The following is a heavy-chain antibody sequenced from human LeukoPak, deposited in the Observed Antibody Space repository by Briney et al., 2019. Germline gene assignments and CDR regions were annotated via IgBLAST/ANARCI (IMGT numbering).Heavy chain of an antibody. J-gene: IGHJ5*02. CDR2: IYTSGST. V-gene: IGHV4-4*07. CDR3: AREIGTSRWFDP. D-gene: IGHD1-7*01. Sequence: SETLSLTCTVSGGSISSYYWSWIRQPAGKGLEWIGRIYTSGSTNYNPSLKSRVTMSVDTSANQFSVKLTSVTAADTAVYYCAREIGTSRWFDPWGQGTLVAVSS. CDR1: GGSISSYY.